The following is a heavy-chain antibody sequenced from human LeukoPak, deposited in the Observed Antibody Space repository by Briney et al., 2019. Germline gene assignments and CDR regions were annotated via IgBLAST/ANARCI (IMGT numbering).Heavy chain of an antibody. CDR1: GYSFTSYW. V-gene: IGHV5-51*01. Sequence: GESLKISCKGSGYSFTSYWIGWVRQMPGKGLEWMGIIYPGDSDTRYSPSFQGQVTISADKYISTAYLQWSSLKASDTAMYYCARGGVNTSRAPYDSSGYYGYWGQGTLVTVSS. J-gene: IGHJ4*02. D-gene: IGHD3-22*01. CDR3: ARGGVNTSRAPYDSSGYYGY. CDR2: IYPGDSDT.